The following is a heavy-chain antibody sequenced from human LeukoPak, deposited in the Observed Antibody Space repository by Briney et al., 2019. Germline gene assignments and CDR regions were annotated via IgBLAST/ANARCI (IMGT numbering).Heavy chain of an antibody. V-gene: IGHV3-7*01. CDR2: IKEDGSSQ. D-gene: IGHD4-17*01. CDR3: AREGYGDYAIDY. CDR1: GFTFSHSW. J-gene: IGHJ4*02. Sequence: PGGSLRLSCVASGFTFSHSWMTWARQAPGKGLEWVGHIKEDGSSQNYADSVKGRFTISRDNAKNSLYLQMNSLRAEDTAVYYCAREGYGDYAIDYWGQGTLVTVSS.